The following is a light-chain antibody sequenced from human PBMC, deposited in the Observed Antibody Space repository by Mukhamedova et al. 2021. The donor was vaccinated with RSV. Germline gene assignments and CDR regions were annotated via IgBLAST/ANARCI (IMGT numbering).Light chain of an antibody. CDR2: GAS. V-gene: IGKV3-20*01. CDR3: QQYGFSWT. Sequence: APRLFIHGASSRATGIPARFSGSGSGTDFTITISRLEPEDFAVYYCQQYGFSWTFGQGTK. J-gene: IGKJ1*01.